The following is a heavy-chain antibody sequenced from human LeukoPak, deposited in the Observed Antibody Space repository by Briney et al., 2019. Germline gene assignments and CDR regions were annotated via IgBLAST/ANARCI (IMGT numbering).Heavy chain of an antibody. CDR2: IYTSGNT. D-gene: IGHD6-13*01. CDR3: ARDFPYSSTWYPGWFDP. V-gene: IGHV4-4*07. Sequence: SETLSLTCTVSGGSISSYYWSWIRQPAGKGLEWIGRIYTSGNTKYNPSLKSRVTMSVDTSKNQLSLKLTSVTAADTAVYYCARDFPYSSTWYPGWFDPWGQGILVTVSS. J-gene: IGHJ5*02. CDR1: GGSISSYY.